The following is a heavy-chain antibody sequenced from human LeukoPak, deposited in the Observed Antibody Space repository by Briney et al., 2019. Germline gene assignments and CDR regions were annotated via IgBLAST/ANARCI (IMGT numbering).Heavy chain of an antibody. V-gene: IGHV6-1*01. CDR3: ARGIVATYYYYMDV. CDR1: GDSVSSNSAA. J-gene: IGHJ6*03. D-gene: IGHD5-12*01. Sequence: SQTPSLTCAISGDSVSSNSAAWNWIRHSPSMGIEWLGRTYYRSKWYNDYAVSVKSRITINPDTSKNQFSLQMNSVTPEDTAVYYCARGIVATYYYYMDVWGKGTTVTVSS. CDR2: TYYRSKWYN.